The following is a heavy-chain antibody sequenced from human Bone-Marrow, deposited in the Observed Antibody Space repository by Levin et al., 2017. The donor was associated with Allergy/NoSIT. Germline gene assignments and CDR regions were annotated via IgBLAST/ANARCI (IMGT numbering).Heavy chain of an antibody. J-gene: IGHJ4*02. V-gene: IGHV3-23*01. CDR3: AKFEGVGVYYDSSGYYVRRTKDPRDFDY. CDR1: GFTFSSYA. CDR2: ISGSGGST. D-gene: IGHD3-22*01. Sequence: GESLKISCAASGFTFSSYAMSWVRQAPGKGLEWVSAISGSGGSTYYADSVKGRFTISRDNSKNTLYLQMNSLRAEDTAVYYCAKFEGVGVYYDSSGYYVRRTKDPRDFDYWGQGTLVTVSS.